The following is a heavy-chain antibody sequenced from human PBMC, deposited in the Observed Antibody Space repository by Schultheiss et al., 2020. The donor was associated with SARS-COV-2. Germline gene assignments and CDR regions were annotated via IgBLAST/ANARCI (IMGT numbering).Heavy chain of an antibody. CDR1: GFTFSSYA. CDR3: AKDQRSYAP. J-gene: IGHJ5*02. CDR2: ISYDGSNK. Sequence: GGSLRLSCAASGFTFSSYAMHWVRQAPGKGLEWVAVISYDGSNKYYADSVKGRFTISRDNSKNTLYLQMNSLRAEDTAVYYCAKDQRSYAPWGHGTQVTVSS. V-gene: IGHV3-30*07. D-gene: IGHD2-2*01.